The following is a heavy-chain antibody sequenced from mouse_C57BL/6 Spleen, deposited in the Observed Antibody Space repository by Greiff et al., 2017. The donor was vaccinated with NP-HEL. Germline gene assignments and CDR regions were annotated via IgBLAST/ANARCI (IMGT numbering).Heavy chain of an antibody. D-gene: IGHD2-2*01. J-gene: IGHJ4*01. CDR2: IDPENGDT. CDR1: GFNIKDDY. V-gene: IGHV14-4*01. CDR3: TTSMVTTGGYAMDY. Sequence: VQLQQSGAELVRPGASVKLSCTASGFNIKDDYMHWVKQRPEQGLEWIGWIDPENGDTEYASKFQGKATITADTSSNTAYLQLSSLTSEDTAVYYCTTSMVTTGGYAMDYWGQGTSVTVSS.